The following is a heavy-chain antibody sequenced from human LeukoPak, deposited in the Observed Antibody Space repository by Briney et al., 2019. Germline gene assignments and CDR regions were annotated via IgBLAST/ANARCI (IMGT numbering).Heavy chain of an antibody. J-gene: IGHJ4*02. V-gene: IGHV3-30*04. D-gene: IGHD6-19*01. CDR2: ISYDGSNK. Sequence: PGRSLRLSCAASGFTFSSYAMHWVRQAPGKGLEWVAVISYDGSNKYYADSVKGRFTISRDNSKNTLYLQMNSLRAEDTAVYYCARGVMIAVAGLGYRGQGTLVTVSS. CDR3: ARGVMIAVAGLGY. CDR1: GFTFSSYA.